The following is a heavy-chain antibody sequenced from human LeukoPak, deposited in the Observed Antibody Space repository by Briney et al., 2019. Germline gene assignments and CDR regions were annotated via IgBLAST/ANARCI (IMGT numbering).Heavy chain of an antibody. CDR1: GYTFTNYE. CDR2: MNPNSGGT. D-gene: IGHD6-13*01. Sequence: GASVKVSCKASGYTFTNYEINWVRQATGHGLEWMGWMNPNSGGTNYAQKFQGRVTMTRDTSISTAYMELSRLRSDDTAVYYCAREGIAAADTNWFDPWGQGTLVTVSS. CDR3: AREGIAAADTNWFDP. J-gene: IGHJ5*02. V-gene: IGHV1-2*02.